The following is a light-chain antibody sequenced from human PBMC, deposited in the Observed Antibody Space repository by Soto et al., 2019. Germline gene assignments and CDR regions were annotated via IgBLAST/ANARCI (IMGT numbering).Light chain of an antibody. CDR2: DVS. V-gene: IGLV2-14*03. Sequence: QSALTQPASVSGSPGQSITISCTGTTSDIGDSKYVSWYQQHPGKAPKLMIYDVSNRPSGVSNRFSGSKSGNTASLTISGLQAEDEADHYCSSYTSSGTVLFGGGTKLTVL. J-gene: IGLJ3*02. CDR3: SSYTSSGTVL. CDR1: TSDIGDSKY.